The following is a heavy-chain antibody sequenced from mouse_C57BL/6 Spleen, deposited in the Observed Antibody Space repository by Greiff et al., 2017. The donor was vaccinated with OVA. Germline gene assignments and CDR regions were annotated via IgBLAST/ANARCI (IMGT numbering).Heavy chain of an antibody. CDR2: ISYSGST. V-gene: IGHV3-8*01. CDR1: GYSITSDY. J-gene: IGHJ2*01. Sequence: EVKLVESGPGLAKPSPSLSLTCSATGYSITSDYWNWIRKFPGHKLEYIGYISYSGSTSYNPSLKSRISITRDTSKNQYYLQLNSVTAEDTATYYCARGGTAFDDWGQGTTLTVSS. D-gene: IGHD3-3*01. CDR3: ARGGTAFDD.